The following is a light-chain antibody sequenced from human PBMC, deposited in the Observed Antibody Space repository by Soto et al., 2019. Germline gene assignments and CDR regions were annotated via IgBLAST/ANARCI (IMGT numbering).Light chain of an antibody. CDR2: DAS. Sequence: AIRMTQSPSSFSASTGDRVSITCRATQDIGTYLAWYQQIPGKAPKLLIYDASTLQTGVPSRFRGSGSGTDFTLTISYLQSEDFGTYYCQQFYNYPRTFGQGTKVDI. CDR1: QDIGTY. CDR3: QQFYNYPRT. V-gene: IGKV1-8*01. J-gene: IGKJ1*01.